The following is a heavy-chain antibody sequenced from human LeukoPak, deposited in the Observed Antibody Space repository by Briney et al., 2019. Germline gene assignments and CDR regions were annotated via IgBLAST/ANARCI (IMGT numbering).Heavy chain of an antibody. V-gene: IGHV3-30*18. J-gene: IGHJ2*01. Sequence: GGSLRLSCAASGFTFSSYGMHWVRQAPGKGLEWVAVISYDGSNKYYADSVKGRFTISRDNSKNTLYLQMNSLRAEDTAVYYCAKDLYYWYFDLWGRGTLVTVSS. CDR1: GFTFSSYG. CDR3: AKDLYYWYFDL. CDR2: ISYDGSNK.